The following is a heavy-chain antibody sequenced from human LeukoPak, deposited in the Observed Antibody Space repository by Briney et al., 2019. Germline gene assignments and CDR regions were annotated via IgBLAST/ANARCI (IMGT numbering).Heavy chain of an antibody. CDR1: GFPFSSYA. CDR2: ISSSGGST. CDR3: ATQWLVLSY. Sequence: GSLSLSFAASGFPFSSYAMSWGRQAPGKGLGWVSAISSSGGSTYYADSVKGRFTISRDNSKNTLYLQMNSLRAEDTAVYYCATQWLVLSYWGQGTLVTVSS. V-gene: IGHV3-23*01. D-gene: IGHD6-19*01. J-gene: IGHJ4*02.